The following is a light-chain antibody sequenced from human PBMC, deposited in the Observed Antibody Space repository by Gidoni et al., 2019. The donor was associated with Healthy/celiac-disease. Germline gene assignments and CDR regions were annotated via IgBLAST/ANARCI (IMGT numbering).Light chain of an antibody. CDR3: QQYNNWPLT. Sequence: EIVMTQSPATLSVSPGERATLSCRGNQSVSSNLAWSQQKPVQAPRLLIYVASNRATGIPARFSGSGSGTEFTLTISSLQSEDFAVYYCQQYNNWPLTFXGXTKVEIK. CDR1: QSVSSN. CDR2: VAS. V-gene: IGKV3-15*01. J-gene: IGKJ4*01.